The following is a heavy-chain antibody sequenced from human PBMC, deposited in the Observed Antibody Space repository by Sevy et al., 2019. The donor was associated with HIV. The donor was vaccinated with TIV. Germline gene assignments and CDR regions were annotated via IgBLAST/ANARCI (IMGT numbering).Heavy chain of an antibody. CDR2: ISSSSSYI. CDR1: GFTFSSYS. V-gene: IGHV3-21*01. Sequence: GGSLRLSCAASGFTFSSYSMNWVRQAPGKGLEWVSSISSSSSYIYYADSVKGRFTISRDNAKNSLYLQMNSLRAEDTAVYYCASFAAGTTRYYYYYMDVWGKRTTVTVSS. CDR3: ASFAAGTTRYYYYYMDV. D-gene: IGHD6-13*01. J-gene: IGHJ6*03.